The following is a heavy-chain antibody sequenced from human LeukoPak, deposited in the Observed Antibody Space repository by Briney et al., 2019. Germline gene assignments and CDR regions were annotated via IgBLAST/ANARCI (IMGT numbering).Heavy chain of an antibody. J-gene: IGHJ4*02. Sequence: SETLSLTCAVYGGSFSGYYWTWIRQPPGKGLEWIGEINHSGSTNYNPSLKSRVTISVDTSKNQFSPKVNSVTAADTAVYYCARGAPGYWGQGTLVTVSS. CDR3: ARGAPGY. CDR1: GGSFSGYY. V-gene: IGHV4-34*01. CDR2: INHSGST.